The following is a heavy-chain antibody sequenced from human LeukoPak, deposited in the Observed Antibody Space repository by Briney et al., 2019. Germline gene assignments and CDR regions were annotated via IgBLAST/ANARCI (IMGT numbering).Heavy chain of an antibody. CDR3: AKAYGYNWSAFDY. D-gene: IGHD5-24*01. CDR1: GFTFDDYA. Sequence: PGGSLRLSCAASGFTFDDYAMHWVRQAPGKGLEWVSGISWNSGSIGYADSVEGRFTISRDNAKNSLYLQMNSLRAEDTALYYCAKAYGYNWSAFDYWGQGTLVTVSS. J-gene: IGHJ4*02. CDR2: ISWNSGSI. V-gene: IGHV3-9*01.